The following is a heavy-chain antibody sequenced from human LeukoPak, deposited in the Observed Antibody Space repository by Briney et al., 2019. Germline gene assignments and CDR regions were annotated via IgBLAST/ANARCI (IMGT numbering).Heavy chain of an antibody. Sequence: SETLSLTCTVSGGSISSYYWSWIRQPPGKGLEWIGYIYYSGSTSYNPSLKSRVTISVDTSKNQFSLKLSSVTAADTAVYYCARGGWGYYYGSGSYSKTHFDYWGQGTLVTVSS. J-gene: IGHJ4*02. V-gene: IGHV4-59*01. D-gene: IGHD3-10*01. CDR1: GGSISSYY. CDR2: IYYSGST. CDR3: ARGGWGYYYGSGSYSKTHFDY.